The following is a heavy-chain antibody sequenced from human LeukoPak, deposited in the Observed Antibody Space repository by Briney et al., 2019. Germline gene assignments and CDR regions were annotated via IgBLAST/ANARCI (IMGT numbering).Heavy chain of an antibody. CDR2: ISDSGGST. V-gene: IGHV3-23*01. D-gene: IGHD2-15*01. CDR3: AKSPFSSGYCSGGSCYSAGY. CDR1: GFAFSSYA. Sequence: PGGSLRLSCAASGFAFSSYAMNWVRQAPGKGLEWVSAISDSGGSTNYADSVKGRFTISRDNSKNTLYLQMNSLRAEDTAVYYCAKSPFSSGYCSGGSCYSAGYWGQGTLVTVSS. J-gene: IGHJ4*02.